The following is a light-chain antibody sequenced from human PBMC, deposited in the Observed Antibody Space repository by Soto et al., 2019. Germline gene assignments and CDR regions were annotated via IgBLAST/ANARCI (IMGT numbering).Light chain of an antibody. CDR2: AAS. V-gene: IGKV1-39*01. J-gene: IGKJ5*01. Sequence: DIQMTQSPSSLSASVGDRVTITCRASQTISRNLNWYRQKPGKAPNLLIHAASSLQSGVPSRFIGSGSGTDFTRTISSLQPEDFATYYCQQTYSFAFTFGQGTRMEIK. CDR1: QTISRN. CDR3: QQTYSFAFT.